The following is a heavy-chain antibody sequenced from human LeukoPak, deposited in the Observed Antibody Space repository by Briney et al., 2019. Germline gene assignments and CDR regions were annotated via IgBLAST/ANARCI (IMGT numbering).Heavy chain of an antibody. Sequence: SETLSRTGTVSGGSTSSHYWSWIRQPPGKGLEWMGYINYSGSTNYNPSLKSRVTISVDTSKNQFSLKLSSVTAADTAVYYCARDDRVVGAIFGYWGQGTLVTVSS. CDR3: ARDDRVVGAIFGY. CDR1: GGSTSSHY. V-gene: IGHV4-59*11. D-gene: IGHD1-26*01. CDR2: INYSGST. J-gene: IGHJ4*02.